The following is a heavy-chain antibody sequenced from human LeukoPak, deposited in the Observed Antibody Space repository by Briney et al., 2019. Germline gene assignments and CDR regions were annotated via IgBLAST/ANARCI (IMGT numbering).Heavy chain of an antibody. V-gene: IGHV3-11*01. D-gene: IGHD3-9*01. CDR3: ARSIGLTGGGVDV. CDR2: ITDSGNNI. CDR1: GFTFSDYN. Sequence: PGGFLRLSCAASGFTFSDYNMNWVRQAPGKGLEGVSYITDSGNNIHYADSVKGRFTISRDNAKNSLYLQMNSLRAEDTAVYYCARSIGLTGGGVDVWGQGTTVTVSS. J-gene: IGHJ6*02.